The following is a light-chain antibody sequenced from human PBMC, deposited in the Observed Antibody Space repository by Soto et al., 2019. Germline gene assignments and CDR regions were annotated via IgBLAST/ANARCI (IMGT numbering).Light chain of an antibody. CDR2: GAS. J-gene: IGKJ1*01. V-gene: IGKV3-20*01. CDR3: QQYGSSPRT. CDR1: QSVSSSY. Sequence: EIVLTQSPGTLSLSPGERATLSCRASQSVSSSYLAWDQQKPGKATRLLIYGASSRATGIPDTFSGSGTGTDFTLTISRLEPEAVSVYYCQQYGSSPRTFGQGTKVEIK.